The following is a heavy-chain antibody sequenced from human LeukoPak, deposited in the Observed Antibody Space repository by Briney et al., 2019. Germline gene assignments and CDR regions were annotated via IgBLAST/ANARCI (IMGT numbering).Heavy chain of an antibody. Sequence: GRSLRLSCAASGFTLSSYGMHWVRQAPGKGLEWVAVISYDGSDKYYADSVKGRFTISRDNSKNTLYLQMNSLRAEDTAVYYCAKRMITFGGVIAALDYWGQGTLVTVSS. V-gene: IGHV3-30*18. CDR3: AKRMITFGGVIAALDY. CDR1: GFTLSSYG. D-gene: IGHD3-16*02. J-gene: IGHJ4*02. CDR2: ISYDGSDK.